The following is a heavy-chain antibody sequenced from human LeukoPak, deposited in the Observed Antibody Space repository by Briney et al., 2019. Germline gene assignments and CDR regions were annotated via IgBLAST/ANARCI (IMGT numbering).Heavy chain of an antibody. D-gene: IGHD6-19*01. J-gene: IGHJ5*02. Sequence: SETLSLTCTVSGGSISSSSYYWGWIRLPPGKGLEWIGSIYYSGSTYYNPSLKSRVTISVDTSKNQFSLKLSSVTAADTAVYYCARRTSIAVSPWGQGTLVTVSS. CDR2: IYYSGST. CDR3: ARRTSIAVSP. CDR1: GGSISSSSYY. V-gene: IGHV4-39*01.